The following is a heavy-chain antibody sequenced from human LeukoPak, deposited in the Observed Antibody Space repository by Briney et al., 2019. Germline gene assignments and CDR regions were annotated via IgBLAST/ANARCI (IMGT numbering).Heavy chain of an antibody. Sequence: GGSLRLSCAASGFSFSSNSMSWVRQAPGKGLECVSIIYSRDVTSYADSVKDRFTISRDSDKNTLFLQMDSLRSDDTAVYYCARVLAAIALRDYHYVDVWGKGTTVTVSS. CDR1: GFSFSSNS. V-gene: IGHV3-53*01. D-gene: IGHD6-19*01. CDR3: ARVLAAIALRDYHYVDV. J-gene: IGHJ6*03. CDR2: IYSRDVT.